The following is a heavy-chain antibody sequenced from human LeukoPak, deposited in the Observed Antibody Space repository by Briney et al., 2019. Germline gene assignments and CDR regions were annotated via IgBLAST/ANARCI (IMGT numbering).Heavy chain of an antibody. D-gene: IGHD2-15*01. Sequence: PGGSLRLSCAASGFTFSIYRMNWVRQAPGKGLEWVSFINGSSTYIYYADSVKGRFTISRDNAKNSVYLEMHSLRDEDTAFYYCARDLRGGHFDYWGQGALVTVSS. J-gene: IGHJ4*02. V-gene: IGHV3-21*06. CDR3: ARDLRGGHFDY. CDR1: GFTFSIYR. CDR2: INGSSTYI.